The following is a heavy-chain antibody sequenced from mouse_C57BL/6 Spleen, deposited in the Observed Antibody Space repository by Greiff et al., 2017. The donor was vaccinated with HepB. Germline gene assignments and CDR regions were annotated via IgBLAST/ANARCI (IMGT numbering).Heavy chain of an antibody. V-gene: IGHV5-4*01. CDR3: AREDYGEPYAMDY. D-gene: IGHD2-13*01. J-gene: IGHJ4*01. Sequence: EVQVVESGGGLVKPGGSLKLSCAASGFTFSSYAMSWVRQTPEKRLEWVATISDGGSYTYYPDNVKGRFTISRDNAKNNLYLQMSHLKSEDTAMYYCAREDYGEPYAMDYWGQGTSVTVSS. CDR1: GFTFSSYA. CDR2: ISDGGSYT.